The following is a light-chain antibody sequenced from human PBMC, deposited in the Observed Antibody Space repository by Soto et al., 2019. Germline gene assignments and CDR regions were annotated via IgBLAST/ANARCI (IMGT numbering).Light chain of an antibody. J-gene: IGLJ2*01. CDR2: DVT. CDR1: SSDVGGYNY. V-gene: IGLV2-14*03. Sequence: QSALTQPPSASGSPGQSVTISCTGSSSDVGGYNYVSWYQHLPGRAPKLIIYDVTNRPSGISYRFSASKSGRTASLTISGLQAEDEAYYYCSSYSSSTTHVVFGGGTKLTVL. CDR3: SSYSSSTTHVV.